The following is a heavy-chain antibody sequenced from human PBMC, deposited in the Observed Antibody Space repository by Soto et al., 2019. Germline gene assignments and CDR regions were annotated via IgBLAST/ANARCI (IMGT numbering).Heavy chain of an antibody. J-gene: IGHJ6*02. CDR1: GGTFSSYA. CDR3: ARERFGPHYGGNSHGMDV. CDR2: IIPIFGTA. Sequence: QVQLVQSGAEVKKPGSSVKVSCKASGGTFSSYAISWVRQAPGQGLEWMGGIIPIFGTANYAQKFQGRVTITADKPTRTAYMELSSLRSEDTAVYYCARERFGPHYGGNSHGMDVWGQGTTVTVSS. D-gene: IGHD4-17*01. V-gene: IGHV1-69*06.